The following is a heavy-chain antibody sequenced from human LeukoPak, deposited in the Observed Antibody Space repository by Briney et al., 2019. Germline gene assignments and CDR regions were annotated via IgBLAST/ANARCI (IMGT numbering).Heavy chain of an antibody. V-gene: IGHV4-39*01. J-gene: IGHJ1*01. CDR2: IYYSGSS. CDR1: GGFLSSSSYY. D-gene: IGHD3-22*01. Sequence: SETLSLTCSVSGGFLSSSSYYWGWIRQPPGKGLEWIGDIYYSGSSYYDPSLKSRVAISIDTSKNQFSLRLSPVTAADSATYYCARRRYYDSTGYLDWGQGTLVTVSS. CDR3: ARRRYYDSTGYLD.